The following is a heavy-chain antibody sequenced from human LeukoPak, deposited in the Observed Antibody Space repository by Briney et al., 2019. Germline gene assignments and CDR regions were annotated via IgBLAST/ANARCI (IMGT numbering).Heavy chain of an antibody. CDR1: GFTFSSYG. J-gene: IGHJ4*02. D-gene: IGHD3-22*01. CDR3: AKEAYYYDSSGYYNDY. CDR2: ISYDGNNK. Sequence: PGRSLRLSCAASGFTFSSYGMHWVRQAPGKGLEWVAVISYDGNNKYYADSVKGRFTISRDNSKNTLYLQMNSLRAEDTAVYYCAKEAYYYDSSGYYNDYWGQGTLVTVSS. V-gene: IGHV3-30*18.